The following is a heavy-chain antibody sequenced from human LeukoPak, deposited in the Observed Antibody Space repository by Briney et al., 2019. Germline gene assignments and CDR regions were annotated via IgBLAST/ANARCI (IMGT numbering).Heavy chain of an antibody. CDR3: ARTVAKPYYFDY. Sequence: PSETLSLTCTVSGGSISSYYWGWIRQPPGKGLEWIGYIYYSGSTNYNPSLKSRVTISVDTSKNQFSLKLSSVTAANTAVYYCARTVAKPYYFDYWGQGTLVTVSS. J-gene: IGHJ4*02. D-gene: IGHD4-23*01. CDR2: IYYSGST. CDR1: GGSISSYY. V-gene: IGHV4-59*01.